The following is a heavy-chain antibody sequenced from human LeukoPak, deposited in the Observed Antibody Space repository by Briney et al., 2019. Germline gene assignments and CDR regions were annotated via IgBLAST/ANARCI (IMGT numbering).Heavy chain of an antibody. J-gene: IGHJ5*02. CDR3: ARAPGEGWFDP. CDR2: IKQDGSEK. D-gene: IGHD4-17*01. Sequence: GGSLSLSCAASGFAFSSFWMSWVRQPPGKGQEWVASIKQDGSEKYYVDSVKGRFTISRDNAKNSLYLQMNRLRAEDTGLYYCARAPGEGWFDPWGQGTLVTVSS. V-gene: IGHV3-7*01. CDR1: GFAFSSFW.